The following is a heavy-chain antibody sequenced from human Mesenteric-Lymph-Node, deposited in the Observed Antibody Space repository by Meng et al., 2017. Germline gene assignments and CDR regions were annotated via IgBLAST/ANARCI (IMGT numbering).Heavy chain of an antibody. D-gene: IGHD1-26*01. Sequence: GESLKISCAASGFTFSSYAMHWGRQAPGKGIEGVAVISYDGSNKYYADSVKGRFTISRDNSKNTLYLQMNSLRAEDTAVYYCAKDRGGATKTLGYWGQGTLVTVSS. CDR2: ISYDGSNK. J-gene: IGHJ4*02. CDR3: AKDRGGATKTLGY. V-gene: IGHV3-30*07. CDR1: GFTFSSYA.